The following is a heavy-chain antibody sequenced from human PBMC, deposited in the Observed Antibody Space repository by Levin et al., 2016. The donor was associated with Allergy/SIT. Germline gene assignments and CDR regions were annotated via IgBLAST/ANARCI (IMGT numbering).Heavy chain of an antibody. D-gene: IGHD5-18*01. J-gene: IGHJ4*02. Sequence: WIRQPPGKGLEWIGSIYYSGSTYYNPSLKSRVTISVDTSKNQFSLKLSSVTAADTAVYYCARHEPSTAMASGFDYWGQGTLVTVSS. V-gene: IGHV4-39*01. CDR3: ARHEPSTAMASGFDY. CDR2: IYYSGST.